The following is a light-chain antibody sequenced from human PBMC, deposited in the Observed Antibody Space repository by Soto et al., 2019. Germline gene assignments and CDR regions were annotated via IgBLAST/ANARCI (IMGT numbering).Light chain of an antibody. CDR1: SSDVGGYNY. J-gene: IGLJ1*01. Sequence: QSALTQPASVSGSPGQSITISCTGTSSDVGGYNYVSWYQQHPGKAPKLMIYEVSNRPSGVSNRFSGSKSGNTASLTISGLEAEDEDAYYCSSYTSSSTLYVFGTGTKLTVL. CDR2: EVS. V-gene: IGLV2-14*01. CDR3: SSYTSSSTLYV.